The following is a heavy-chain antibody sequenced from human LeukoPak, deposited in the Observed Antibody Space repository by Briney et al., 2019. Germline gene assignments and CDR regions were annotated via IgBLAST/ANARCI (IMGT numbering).Heavy chain of an antibody. V-gene: IGHV1-2*06. CDR1: GYTFTGYY. Sequence: ASVKVSCKASGYTFTGYYIHWVRQAPGQGLEWMGRINPNTGGTNYAQKFQGRVTMTRDTSITTAYMELSRLTSDDTAIYYCAKVPPSITAPGNWLDPWGQGALVTVSS. CDR3: AKVPPSITAPGNWLDP. CDR2: INPNTGGT. D-gene: IGHD6-13*01. J-gene: IGHJ5*02.